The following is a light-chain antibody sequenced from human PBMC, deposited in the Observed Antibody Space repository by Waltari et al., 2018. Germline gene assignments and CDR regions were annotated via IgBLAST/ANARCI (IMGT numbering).Light chain of an antibody. CDR2: DVS. CDR1: SRDGGGQNP. Sequence: QSALPQPAYASGSPGQSLTISPTGTSRDGGGQNPVPWYQQHPGQAPKLLIYDVSKWPSGVSDRFSGSKSGNTASLTISGLQAEDEADYYCNSYTSSTTWVFGGGTRVTVL. V-gene: IGLV2-14*03. J-gene: IGLJ3*02. CDR3: NSYTSSTTWV.